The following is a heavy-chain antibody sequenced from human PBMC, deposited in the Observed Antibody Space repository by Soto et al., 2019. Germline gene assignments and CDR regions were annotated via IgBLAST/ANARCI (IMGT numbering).Heavy chain of an antibody. CDR2: IKQDGSEK. V-gene: IGHV3-7*01. CDR1: GFTFSSYW. Sequence: EVQLVESGGGLVQPGGSLRLSCAASGFTFSSYWMSWVRQAPGKGLEWVANIKQDGSEKYYVESVKGRFTISRDNAKNLLYLQMNSLRAEDTAVYYCARRSGIAEAGGYFQHWGQGTLVTVSS. CDR3: ARRSGIAEAGGYFQH. D-gene: IGHD6-13*01. J-gene: IGHJ1*01.